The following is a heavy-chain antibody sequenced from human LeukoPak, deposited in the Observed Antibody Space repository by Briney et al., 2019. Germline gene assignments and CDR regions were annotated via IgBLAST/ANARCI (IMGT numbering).Heavy chain of an antibody. CDR3: ARDWGTSPSFFDF. CDR2: ISTDGSST. V-gene: IGHV3-74*01. Sequence: PGGSLRLSCAASGFTFSSRWMHWVRQAPGKGLVWVSRISTDGSSTSYADSVTGRFTISRDNAKNTLYLQMNSLRAEDTAVYYCARDWGTSPSFFDFWGQGTLVTVSS. D-gene: IGHD3-16*01. J-gene: IGHJ4*02. CDR1: GFTFSSRW.